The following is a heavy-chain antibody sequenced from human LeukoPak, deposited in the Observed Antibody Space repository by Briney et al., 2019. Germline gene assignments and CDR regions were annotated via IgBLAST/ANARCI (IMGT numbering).Heavy chain of an antibody. D-gene: IGHD3-22*01. CDR2: ILRDGRA. CDR3: ARVGYYDGNGDYGFDF. CDR1: GYSISSGHY. Sequence: SETLSLTCTVSGYSISSGHYWGWARLTPGKGLAWIGSILRDGRAYYNPSLRSRAIISVDTSKNQFSVRLTSVTAADTAVYYCARVGYYDGNGDYGFDFWGQGVLVTVSS. V-gene: IGHV4-38-2*02. J-gene: IGHJ4*02.